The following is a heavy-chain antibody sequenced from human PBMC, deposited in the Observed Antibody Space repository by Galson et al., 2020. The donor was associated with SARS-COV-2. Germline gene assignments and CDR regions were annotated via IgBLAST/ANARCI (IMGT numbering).Heavy chain of an antibody. J-gene: IGHJ3*02. CDR1: GYTFTSDD. V-gene: IGHV1-18*01. CDR2: ISAYNCNT. Sequence: ASVTVSCKASGYTFTSDDISLVRQAPGQGLEWMGLISAYNCNTNYAQKLQGRVTMTTDTSTSPAYMELRSLRSDDTAVYYCARGTFYDSSGYYYAFDIWGQGTMVTVSS. CDR3: ARGTFYDSSGYYYAFDI. D-gene: IGHD3-22*01.